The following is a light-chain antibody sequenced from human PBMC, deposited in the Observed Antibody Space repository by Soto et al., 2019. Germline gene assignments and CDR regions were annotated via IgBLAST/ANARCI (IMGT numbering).Light chain of an antibody. J-gene: IGKJ5*01. Sequence: EIVLTQSPATLSLSPGERATLSCRASQSVSSHLAWYQQKPGQAPRLLIYEASNRATGIPARFSGSGSGTDFTLTISSLEPEDFVVYYCQQRSDWPLTFGQGTRLEIK. V-gene: IGKV3-11*01. CDR1: QSVSSH. CDR3: QQRSDWPLT. CDR2: EAS.